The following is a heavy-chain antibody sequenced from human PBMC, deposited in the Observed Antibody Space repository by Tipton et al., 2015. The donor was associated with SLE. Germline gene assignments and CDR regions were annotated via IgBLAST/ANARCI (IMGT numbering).Heavy chain of an antibody. V-gene: IGHV4-59*12. J-gene: IGHJ4*02. CDR1: GGSISTYY. CDR2: IHYSGAT. D-gene: IGHD4-11*01. Sequence: TLSLTCTVSGGSISTYYWNWIRQSPGKGLEWIGSIHYSGATYYNPSLKSRVTISLDTSKTQFSLKLTSVSAADSAIYFCARGPMTSVTTGFDYWGQGTLVTVSS. CDR3: ARGPMTSVTTGFDY.